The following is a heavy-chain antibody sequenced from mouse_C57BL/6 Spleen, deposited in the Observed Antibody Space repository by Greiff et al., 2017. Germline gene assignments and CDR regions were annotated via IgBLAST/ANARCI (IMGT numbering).Heavy chain of an antibody. CDR3: ARHGFYYAMDY. CDR1: GYTFTNYW. Sequence: VQLVESGAELVRPGTSVKMSCKASGYTFTNYWIGWAKQRPGHGLEWIGDIYPGGGYTNYNEKFKGKATLTADKSSSTAYMQCSSPTSEDAAIYYSARHGFYYAMDYWGQGASVTVSS. CDR2: IYPGGGYT. J-gene: IGHJ4*01. V-gene: IGHV1-63*01.